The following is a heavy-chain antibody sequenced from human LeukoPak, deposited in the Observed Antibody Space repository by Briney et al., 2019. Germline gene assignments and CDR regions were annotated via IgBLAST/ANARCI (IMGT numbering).Heavy chain of an antibody. CDR1: GFTFDDYA. J-gene: IGHJ3*02. CDR3: AKDGCASCYHWDAFDI. V-gene: IGHV3-9*01. D-gene: IGHD2-2*01. Sequence: GGSLRLSCAASGFTFDDYAMHWVRQAPGKGLEWVSGISWNSGSIGYADSVKGRFTISRDNAKNSLYLQMNSLRAEDTAVYYCAKDGCASCYHWDAFDIWGQGTMVTVSS. CDR2: ISWNSGSI.